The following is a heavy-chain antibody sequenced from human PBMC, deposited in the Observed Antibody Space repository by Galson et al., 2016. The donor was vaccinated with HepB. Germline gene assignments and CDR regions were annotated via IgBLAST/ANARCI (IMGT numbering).Heavy chain of an antibody. Sequence: SVKVSCKASGYTFTNSGINWVRQAPGQGLEWMGWISGYNDNTNYVQKLQGRVTMTTDTSTSTAYMELRSLKSDDTAVYYCARADYGDYGDYWGQGTLITVSS. CDR2: ISGYNDNT. D-gene: IGHD4-17*01. V-gene: IGHV1-18*01. J-gene: IGHJ4*02. CDR3: ARADYGDYGDY. CDR1: GYTFTNSG.